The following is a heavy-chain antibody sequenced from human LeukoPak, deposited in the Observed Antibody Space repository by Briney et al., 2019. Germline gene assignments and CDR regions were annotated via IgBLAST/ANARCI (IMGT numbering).Heavy chain of an antibody. D-gene: IGHD5-18*01. V-gene: IGHV4-38-2*02. CDR2: VYQSGTT. CDR3: ARIFIRNGYSSYFDC. CDR1: GFSISSGHY. J-gene: IGHJ4*02. Sequence: SETLSLTCTVSGFSISSGHYWGWVRQPPGAGLEWIGSVYQSGTTYYNPSLKSRVTTSVAMSKNQFSLRLRPVTAADTAVYYCARIFIRNGYSSYFDCWGQGTLVTVSS.